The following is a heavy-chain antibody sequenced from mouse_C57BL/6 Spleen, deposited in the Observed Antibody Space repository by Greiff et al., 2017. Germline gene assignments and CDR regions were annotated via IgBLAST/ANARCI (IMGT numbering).Heavy chain of an antibody. Sequence: QVQLQQPGAELVMPGASVKLSCKASGYTFTSYWMHWVKQRPGQGLEWIGEIDPSASSTNYNQKFKGKSTLTVDKSSSTAYMQLSSLTSEDSAVYYCATLTGTAFAYWGQGTTLTVSS. D-gene: IGHD4-1*01. J-gene: IGHJ2*01. CDR1: GYTFTSYW. V-gene: IGHV1-69*01. CDR3: ATLTGTAFAY. CDR2: IDPSASST.